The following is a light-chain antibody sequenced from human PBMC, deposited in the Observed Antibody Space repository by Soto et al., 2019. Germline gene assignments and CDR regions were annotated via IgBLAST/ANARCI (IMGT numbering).Light chain of an antibody. CDR3: ASYLTTSPLEV. Sequence: QSVLTQPASVSGSPGQSITISCTGTSSDVGGHNSVSWYRQDPGKAPKLMIYDVSNRPSGVSDRFSGSKSGNTASLTISGLQIEDEAYYYCASYLTTSPLEVFGTGTKVTVL. V-gene: IGLV2-14*01. CDR1: SSDVGGHNS. J-gene: IGLJ1*01. CDR2: DVS.